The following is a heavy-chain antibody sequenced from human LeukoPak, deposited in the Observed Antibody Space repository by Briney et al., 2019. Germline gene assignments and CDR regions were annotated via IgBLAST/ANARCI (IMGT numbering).Heavy chain of an antibody. V-gene: IGHV3-48*04. CDR2: ISSSSSTI. J-gene: IGHJ4*02. CDR1: GFTFSSYS. D-gene: IGHD6-13*01. Sequence: GGSLRLSCAASGFTFSSYSMNWVRQAQGKGLEWVSYISSSSSTIYYADSVKGRFTISRDNAKNSLYLQMNSLRAEDTAVYYCARPGIAAAVRYWGQGTLVTVSS. CDR3: ARPGIAAAVRY.